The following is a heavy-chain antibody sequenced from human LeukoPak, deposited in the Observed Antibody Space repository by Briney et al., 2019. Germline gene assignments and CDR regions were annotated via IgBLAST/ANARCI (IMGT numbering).Heavy chain of an antibody. V-gene: IGHV4-4*09. CDR2: IYTSGST. J-gene: IGHJ5*02. D-gene: IGHD6-13*01. CDR3: ARHAGSSSCVFDP. Sequence: PSETLSLTCTVSGGSISSYYWSWIRQPPGKGLEWIGYIYTSGSTNYNPSLKSRVTISVDTSKNQFSLKLSSVTAADTAVYYCARHAGSSSCVFDPWGQGTLVTVSS. CDR1: GGSISSYY.